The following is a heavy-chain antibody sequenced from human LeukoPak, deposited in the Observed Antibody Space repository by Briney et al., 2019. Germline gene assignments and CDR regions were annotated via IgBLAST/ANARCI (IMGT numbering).Heavy chain of an antibody. J-gene: IGHJ3*02. D-gene: IGHD1-26*01. CDR3: ARDSDTCTGCAFDM. V-gene: IGHV3-23*01. Sequence: GGSLRLSCAASGFTFSSYGMSWVRQAPGKGLEWVSAISGSGGSTYYADSVKGRFTISRDNSKNTLYLQMNSLRVEDTALYYCARDSDTCTGCAFDMWGQGTMVTV. CDR2: ISGSGGST. CDR1: GFTFSSYG.